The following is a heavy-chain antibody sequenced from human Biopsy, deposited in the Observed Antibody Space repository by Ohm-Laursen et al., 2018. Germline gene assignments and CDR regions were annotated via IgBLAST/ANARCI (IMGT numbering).Heavy chain of an antibody. CDR1: GGTFSNYT. Sequence: SVKVSRKASGGTFSNYTISWVRQAPGEGLEWMGGIIAVSGLVNYAPKFQGRVSITADKSTTTDSMELSNLKPEDTAVYYCATPFQYYDSWGGYPPFDHWGQETLVTVSS. D-gene: IGHD3-3*01. J-gene: IGHJ4*02. CDR3: ATPFQYYDSWGGYPPFDH. CDR2: IIAVSGLV. V-gene: IGHV1-69*10.